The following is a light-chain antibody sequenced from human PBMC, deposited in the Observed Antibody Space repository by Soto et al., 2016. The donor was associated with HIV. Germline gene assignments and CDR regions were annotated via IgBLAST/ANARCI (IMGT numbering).Light chain of an antibody. J-gene: IGLJ2*01. V-gene: IGLV3-19*01. CDR3: MSRDNNTNPVI. CDR2: GQS. CDR1: SLRSYY. Sequence: SSELTQDPAVSVALGQTVKITCQGDSLRSYYATWYQQKPGQAPVFVIYGQSNRPSGIPDRFSGSSSGNTASLTITGAQAEDKADYYCMSRDNNTNPVIFGRGTKLTVL.